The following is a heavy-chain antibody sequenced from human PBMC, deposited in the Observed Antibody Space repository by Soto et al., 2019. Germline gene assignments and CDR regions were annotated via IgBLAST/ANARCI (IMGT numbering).Heavy chain of an antibody. V-gene: IGHV4-39*01. CDR2: IYYSGST. Sequence: AETLSLTCAFSGGSISSSSYYLCWIRHPPGNVLEWIGSIYYSGSTYYNPSLKSRVTISVDTSKNQFSLKLSSVTAADTAVYYCARQRSITIFGVVSLGWFDPWGQGTLVTVSS. J-gene: IGHJ5*02. D-gene: IGHD3-3*01. CDR1: GGSISSSSYY. CDR3: ARQRSITIFGVVSLGWFDP.